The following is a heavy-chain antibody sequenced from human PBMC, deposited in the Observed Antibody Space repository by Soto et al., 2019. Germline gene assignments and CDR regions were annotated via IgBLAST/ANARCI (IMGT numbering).Heavy chain of an antibody. CDR3: AKYSSSFPYYYYYMDV. V-gene: IGHV3-13*01. CDR2: IGTAGDT. J-gene: IGHJ6*03. Sequence: GGSLRLSCAASGFTFSSYDMHWVRQATGKGLEWVSAIGTAGDTYYPGSVKGRFTISRENAKNSLYLQMNSLGAEDTAVYYCAKYSSSFPYYYYYMDVWGKGTTVTVS. D-gene: IGHD6-6*01. CDR1: GFTFSSYD.